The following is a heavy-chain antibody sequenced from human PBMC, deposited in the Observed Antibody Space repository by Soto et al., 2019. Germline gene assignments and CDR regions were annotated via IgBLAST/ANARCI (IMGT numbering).Heavy chain of an antibody. V-gene: IGHV1-24*01. CDR1: GYTLTELS. CDR2: FDPEDGET. D-gene: IGHD2-2*01. Sequence: ASVKVSCKVSGYTLTELSMHWVRQAPGKGLEWMGGFDPEDGETIYAQKFQGRVTMTEDTSTDTAYMELSSLGSEDTAVYYCATGGTTSWPFDYWGQGTLVTVSS. CDR3: ATGGTTSWPFDY. J-gene: IGHJ4*02.